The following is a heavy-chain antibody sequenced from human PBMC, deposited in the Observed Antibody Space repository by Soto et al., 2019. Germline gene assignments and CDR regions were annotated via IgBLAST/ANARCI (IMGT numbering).Heavy chain of an antibody. CDR2: ISGYNGNT. CDR1: GYTFTSYG. J-gene: IGHJ6*02. Sequence: QVHLVQSGAEVKKPGASVKVSCKASGYTFTSYGISWVRQAPGQGLEWMGWISGYNGNTNYAQKVQGRVTMTTDTSTTTAYMELRSLTSDDTAVYYCASIGGCISNSCYRNGLDVWGQGTTVTVSS. CDR3: ASIGGCISNSCYRNGLDV. D-gene: IGHD2-2*02. V-gene: IGHV1-18*01.